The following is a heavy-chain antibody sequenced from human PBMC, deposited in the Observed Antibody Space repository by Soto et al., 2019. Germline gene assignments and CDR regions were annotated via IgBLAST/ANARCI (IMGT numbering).Heavy chain of an antibody. D-gene: IGHD1-1*01. CDR3: ARVERGTATTVVDAFDI. Sequence: QVQLQQWGAGLLKPSETLSLTCAVYGGFVSSGTYYWSWIRQPPGKGLEWIGEMSHSGGTHFNPSLKSRATISVETSKNQFSLKMGSVTASDTALYYCARVERGTATTVVDAFDIWGPGTMVTVSS. CDR2: MSHSGGT. J-gene: IGHJ3*02. V-gene: IGHV4-34*01. CDR1: GGFVSSGTYY.